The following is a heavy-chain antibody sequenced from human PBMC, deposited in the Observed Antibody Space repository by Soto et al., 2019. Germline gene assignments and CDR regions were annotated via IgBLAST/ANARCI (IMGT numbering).Heavy chain of an antibody. CDR2: INDSGNT. J-gene: IGHJ4*02. Sequence: QLQLQESGPGLVKPSETLSLTCAVSGGSLSSRDSYWGWIRQAPGKGLEWIGSINDSGNTYYTTFLRSRVTISAAPSKHQFSLRVNYVTATDTAVYCCAKFGHGTTGATLWGQGTLVVVSS. CDR3: AKFGHGTTGATL. CDR1: GGSLSSRDSY. V-gene: IGHV4-39*01. D-gene: IGHD1-1*01.